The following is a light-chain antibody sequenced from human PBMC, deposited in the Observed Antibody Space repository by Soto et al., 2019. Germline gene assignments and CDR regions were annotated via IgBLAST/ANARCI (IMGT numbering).Light chain of an antibody. CDR3: SAYSDIDTKV. Sequence: SVLTQPASVSGSPGQSITTSCGGTSSDVGAYIYVSWYQQFPGKAPKLILYEVNNRPSGVSNRFSGSKSDTTASLTISGLQPEDEADYYCSAYSDIDTKVFGTGTKVTVL. V-gene: IGLV2-14*03. J-gene: IGLJ1*01. CDR1: SSDVGAYIY. CDR2: EVN.